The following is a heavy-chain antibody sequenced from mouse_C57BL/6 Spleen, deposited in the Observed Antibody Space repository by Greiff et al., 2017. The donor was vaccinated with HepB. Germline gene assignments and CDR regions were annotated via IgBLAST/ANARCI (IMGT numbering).Heavy chain of an antibody. Sequence: EVMLVESGGGLVKPGGSLKLSCAASGFTFSSYAMSWVRQTPEKRLEWVATISDGGSYTYYPDNVKGRFTISRDNAKNNLYLQMSHLKSEDTAMYYCARDYSNYVRYFDYWGQGTTLTVSS. D-gene: IGHD2-5*01. J-gene: IGHJ2*01. V-gene: IGHV5-4*01. CDR1: GFTFSSYA. CDR2: ISDGGSYT. CDR3: ARDYSNYVRYFDY.